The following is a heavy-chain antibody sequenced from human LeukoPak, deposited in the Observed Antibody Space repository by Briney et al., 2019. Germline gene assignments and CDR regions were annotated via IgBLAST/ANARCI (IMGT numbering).Heavy chain of an antibody. CDR1: GFTFSSYS. CDR3: ARESGVGATTSGFDY. Sequence: GSLRLSCAASGFTFSSYSMNWVRQAPGKGLEWIGSIYYSGSTYYNPALKSRVTISVDTSKNQFSLKLSSVTAADTAVYYCARESGVGATTSGFDYWGQGTLVTVSS. D-gene: IGHD1-26*01. V-gene: IGHV4-39*07. CDR2: IYYSGST. J-gene: IGHJ4*02.